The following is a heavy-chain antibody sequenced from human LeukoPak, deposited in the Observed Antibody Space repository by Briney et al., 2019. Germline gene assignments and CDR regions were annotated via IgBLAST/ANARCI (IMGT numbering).Heavy chain of an antibody. CDR1: GFTFSSYE. J-gene: IGHJ4*02. V-gene: IGHV3-48*03. D-gene: IGHD3-3*01. CDR2: ISRGGSSI. Sequence: WGSLRLSCAASGFTFSSYEMNWVRQAPGKGLEWVSSISRGGSSIYYADSVKGRFTTSRDNAKKSLFLQMNSLRAEDTAVYYCTRVSWRGEIYWGQGTLVSVSS. CDR3: TRVSWRGEIY.